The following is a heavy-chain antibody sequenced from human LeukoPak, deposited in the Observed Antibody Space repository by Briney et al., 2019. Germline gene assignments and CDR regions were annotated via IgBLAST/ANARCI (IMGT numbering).Heavy chain of an antibody. CDR3: AKCSTYCSGGSCYSYYYYGMDV. D-gene: IGHD2-15*01. CDR1: GFTFSSYA. V-gene: IGHV3-23*01. CDR2: ISGGGGNT. Sequence: GGSLRLSCAASGFTFSSYAMSWVRQAPGKGLEWVSAISGGGGNTYYADSVKGRFTISRDNFKNTLYLQMNSLRAEDTAVYYCAKCSTYCSGGSCYSYYYYGMDVWGQGTTVTVSS. J-gene: IGHJ6*02.